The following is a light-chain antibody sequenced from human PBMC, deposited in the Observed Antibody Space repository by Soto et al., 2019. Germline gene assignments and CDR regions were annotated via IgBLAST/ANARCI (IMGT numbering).Light chain of an antibody. V-gene: IGLV1-40*01. J-gene: IGLJ1*01. CDR2: GNS. Sequence: SLLTQPPSVTGAPGQMVTISCPGSSSNIGAGYDVHWYQQLPGTAPKLLIYGNSNRPSGVPDRFSGSKSGTSASLAITGLQAEDEADYYCQSYGSSLSGYVFGTGTKVTVL. CDR1: SSNIGAGYD. CDR3: QSYGSSLSGYV.